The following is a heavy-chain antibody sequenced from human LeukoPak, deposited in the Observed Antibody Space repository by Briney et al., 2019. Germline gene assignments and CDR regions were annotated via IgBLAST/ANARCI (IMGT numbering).Heavy chain of an antibody. Sequence: GGSLRLSCAASGFTFRSYAMNWVRQAPGKGLEWVSAISGTGDSPHYADSVKGRFTISRDNSKNTLYLQMNSLRAEDTAFYYCAKDIGWFDPWGQGTLVTVSS. CDR2: ISGTGDSP. CDR3: AKDIGWFDP. CDR1: GFTFRSYA. V-gene: IGHV3-23*01. J-gene: IGHJ5*02.